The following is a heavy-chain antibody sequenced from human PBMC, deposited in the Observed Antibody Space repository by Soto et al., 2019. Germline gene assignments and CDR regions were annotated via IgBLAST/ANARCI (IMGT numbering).Heavy chain of an antibody. V-gene: IGHV3-33*01. CDR2: IWYDGSNK. CDR3: ARVGGITIFGVVIQEPYYFDY. D-gene: IGHD3-3*01. J-gene: IGHJ4*02. Sequence: GGSLRLSCAASGFTFSIYGMHWFRQAPGKGLEWVAVIWYDGSNKYYADSVKGRFTISRDNSKNTLYLQMNSLRAEDTAVYYCARVGGITIFGVVIQEPYYFDYWGQGTLVTVSS. CDR1: GFTFSIYG.